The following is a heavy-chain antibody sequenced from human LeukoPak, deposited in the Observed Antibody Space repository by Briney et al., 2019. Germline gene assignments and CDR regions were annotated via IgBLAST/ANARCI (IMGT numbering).Heavy chain of an antibody. D-gene: IGHD2-2*01. CDR3: ARDIVVVPAAMPGYYYYGMDV. CDR2: IIPILGIA. CDR1: GGTFSSYA. Sequence: ASVTVSFKASGGTFSSYAISWVRQAPGQGLEWMGRIIPILGIANYAQKFQGRVTITADKSTSTAYMELSSPRSEDTAVYYCARDIVVVPAAMPGYYYYGMDVWGQGTTVTVSS. V-gene: IGHV1-69*04. J-gene: IGHJ6*02.